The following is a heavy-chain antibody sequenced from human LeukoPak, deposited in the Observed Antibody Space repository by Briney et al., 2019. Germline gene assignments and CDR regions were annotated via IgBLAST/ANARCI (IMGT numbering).Heavy chain of an antibody. V-gene: IGHV4-59*01. J-gene: IGHJ5*02. CDR1: GGSISSYY. Sequence: SETLSFTCTVSGGSISSYYWSWIRQPPGKGLEWIGYIYYSGSTNYNPSLKSRVTISVDTSKNQFSLKLSSVTAADTAVYYCASFYEAWFDPWGQGTLVTVSS. CDR2: IYYSGST. D-gene: IGHD2/OR15-2a*01. CDR3: ASFYEAWFDP.